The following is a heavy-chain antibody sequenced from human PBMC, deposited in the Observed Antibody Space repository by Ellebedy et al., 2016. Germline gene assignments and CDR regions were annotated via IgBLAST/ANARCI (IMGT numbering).Heavy chain of an antibody. CDR3: AKDWIVVVPAATNWFNP. D-gene: IGHD2-2*01. J-gene: IGHJ5*02. V-gene: IGHV3-7*01. CDR1: GFTFSSYW. Sequence: GESLKISXAASGFTFSSYWMSWVRQAPGKGLEWVANIKQDGSEKYYVDSVKGRFTISRDNAKNSLYLQMNSLRAEDTAVYYCAKDWIVVVPAATNWFNPWGQGTLVTVSS. CDR2: IKQDGSEK.